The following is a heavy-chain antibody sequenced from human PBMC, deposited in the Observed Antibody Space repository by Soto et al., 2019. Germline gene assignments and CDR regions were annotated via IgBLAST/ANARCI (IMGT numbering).Heavy chain of an antibody. J-gene: IGHJ4*02. CDR3: ARVRYNWNYVDY. D-gene: IGHD1-20*01. V-gene: IGHV4-31*03. CDR1: GGSISSGGYY. CDR2: IYYSGST. Sequence: SETLSLTCTVSGGSISSGGYYWSWIRQHPGKGLEWIGYIYYSGSTYYNPSLKSRVTISVDTSKNQFSLKLSSVTAADTAVYYCARVRYNWNYVDYWGQGTLVTVSS.